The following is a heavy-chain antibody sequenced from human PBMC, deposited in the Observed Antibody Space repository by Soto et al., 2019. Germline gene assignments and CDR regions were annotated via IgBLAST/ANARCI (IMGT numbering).Heavy chain of an antibody. CDR3: ATETGSTYGYFDH. CDR2: ISNSGST. Sequence: SETLSLTCTVSGGSVTSDEDYWTWIRQSPGKGLEWIGYISNSGSTGYNPSLKTRLSMSVDRSKNQFTLRLTSVTAADTAVYFCATETGSTYGYFDHWGQGTQVTVSS. V-gene: IGHV4-30-4*01. D-gene: IGHD3-10*01. J-gene: IGHJ4*02. CDR1: GGSVTSDEDY.